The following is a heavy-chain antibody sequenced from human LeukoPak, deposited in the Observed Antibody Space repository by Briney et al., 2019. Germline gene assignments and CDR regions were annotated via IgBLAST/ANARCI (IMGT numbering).Heavy chain of an antibody. V-gene: IGHV3-7*01. CDR3: ARYIGLYSSSWYRLGYYGMDV. CDR2: IKQDGSEK. J-gene: IGHJ6*02. CDR1: GFTFSSYW. Sequence: GGSLRLSCAASGFTFSSYWMSWVRQAPGKGLEWVANIKQDGSEKYYVDSVKGRFTISRDNAKNSLYLQMNSLRAEDTAVYYCARYIGLYSSSWYRLGYYGMDVWGQGTTATVSS. D-gene: IGHD6-13*01.